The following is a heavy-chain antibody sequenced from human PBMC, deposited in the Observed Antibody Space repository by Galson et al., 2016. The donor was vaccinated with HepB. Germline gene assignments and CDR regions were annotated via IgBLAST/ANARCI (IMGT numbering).Heavy chain of an antibody. Sequence: QSGAEVKKPGESLRISCKGSGYSLTSYWISWVRQMPRKGLEWMGRIDPSYSYTNYSPSFQGHVPLSADNSISTAYLQWSSLKASDTAMYYCARSPSIAAAESYYYDSSGYNDIWGQGTMVTVSS. D-gene: IGHD3-22*01. CDR1: GYSLTSYW. CDR2: IDPSYSYT. J-gene: IGHJ3*02. V-gene: IGHV5-10-1*01. CDR3: ARSPSIAAAESYYYDSSGYNDI.